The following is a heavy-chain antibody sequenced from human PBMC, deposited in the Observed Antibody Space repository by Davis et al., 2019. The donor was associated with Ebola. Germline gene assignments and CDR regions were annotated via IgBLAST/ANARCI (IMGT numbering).Heavy chain of an antibody. CDR1: GYTFTGYY. J-gene: IGHJ4*02. CDR3: ARRPTDLVREIVIRKGFDF. Sequence: ASVKVSCKASGYTFTGYYMNWVRQAPGQGLEWMGWINPNSGGTNYAQKFQGRVTMTRDTSISTAYMELSRLTSDDTAVYYCARRPTDLVREIVIRKGFDFWGQGALVTVSS. D-gene: IGHD3-10*01. CDR2: INPNSGGT. V-gene: IGHV1-2*02.